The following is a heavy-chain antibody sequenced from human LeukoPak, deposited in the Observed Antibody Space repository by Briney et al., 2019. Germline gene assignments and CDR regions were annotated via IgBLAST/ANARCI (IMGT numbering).Heavy chain of an antibody. Sequence: SETLSLTCAVYGGSFSGYYWSWIRQPPGKGLEWIGKINHSGSTNYNPSLKSRVTISVDTSKNQFSLKLSSVTAADTAVYYCARGHNLGYYFDYWGQGTLVTVSS. D-gene: IGHD5-24*01. J-gene: IGHJ4*02. V-gene: IGHV4-34*01. CDR1: GGSFSGYY. CDR2: INHSGST. CDR3: ARGHNLGYYFDY.